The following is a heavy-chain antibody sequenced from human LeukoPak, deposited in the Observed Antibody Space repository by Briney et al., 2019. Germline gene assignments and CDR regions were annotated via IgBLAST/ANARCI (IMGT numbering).Heavy chain of an antibody. J-gene: IGHJ4*02. CDR3: ARGVVVVAATYFDY. D-gene: IGHD2-15*01. Sequence: PGGSLRLSCAASGFTFNTYTMNSVRQAPGKGLEWVASISSSSSYIYYAESGKGRFTSARDNAKNSLYLQMHSLRAAATAVYYCARGVVVVAATYFDYWGQGTLVTVSS. CDR1: GFTFNTYT. CDR2: ISSSSSYI. V-gene: IGHV3-21*01.